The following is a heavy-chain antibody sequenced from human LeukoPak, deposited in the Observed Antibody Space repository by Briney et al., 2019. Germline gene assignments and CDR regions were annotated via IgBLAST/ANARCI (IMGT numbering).Heavy chain of an antibody. D-gene: IGHD2-15*01. V-gene: IGHV3-30-3*01. CDR3: AIRESYCSGGSCPYFDY. Sequence: SGGSLRLSCAASGFTFSSYAMHWVRRAPGKGLEWVAVISYDGSNKYYADSVKGRFTISRDNSKNTLYLQMNSLRAEDTAVYYCAIRESYCSGGSCPYFDYWGQGTLVTVSS. CDR2: ISYDGSNK. J-gene: IGHJ4*02. CDR1: GFTFSSYA.